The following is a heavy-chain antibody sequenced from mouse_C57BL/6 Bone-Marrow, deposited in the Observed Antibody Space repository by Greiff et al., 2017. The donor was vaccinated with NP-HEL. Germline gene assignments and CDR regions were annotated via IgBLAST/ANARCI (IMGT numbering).Heavy chain of an antibody. V-gene: IGHV5-4*01. CDR3: ARDGFYGYPYY. D-gene: IGHD2-2*01. CDR1: GFTFSSYA. CDR2: ISDGGSYT. Sequence: EVKLEESGGGLVKPGGSLKLSCAASGFTFSSYAMSWVRQTPEKRLEWVATISDGGSYTYYPDNVKGRFTISRDNAKNNLYLQMRHLKSEDTAMYYCARDGFYGYPYYWGQGTTLTVSS. J-gene: IGHJ2*01.